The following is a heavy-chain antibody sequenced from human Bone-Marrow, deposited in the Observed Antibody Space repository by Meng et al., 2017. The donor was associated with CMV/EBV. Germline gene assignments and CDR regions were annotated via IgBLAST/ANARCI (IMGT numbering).Heavy chain of an antibody. CDR1: GCTFSSYA. Sequence: SVKVSCKASGCTFSSYAISWVRQAPGQGLEWMGGIIHIFGTANYAQKLQGRVTITTDESTSTDYMELRSLRSEDTAGYYCAREEGVPAPKRWFDPWGQGTLVTVSS. V-gene: IGHV1-69*05. D-gene: IGHD2-2*01. J-gene: IGHJ5*02. CDR2: IIHIFGTA. CDR3: AREEGVPAPKRWFDP.